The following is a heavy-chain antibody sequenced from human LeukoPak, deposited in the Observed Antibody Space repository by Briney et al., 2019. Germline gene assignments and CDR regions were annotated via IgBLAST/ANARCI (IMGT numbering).Heavy chain of an antibody. CDR3: ARGRPAAPPVSVSASFWYSGSYFDY. D-gene: IGHD1-26*01. V-gene: IGHV4-34*01. CDR1: GGSFSGYY. CDR2: INHSGST. J-gene: IGHJ4*02. Sequence: PSETLSLTCAVYGGSFSGYYRSWIRQPPGKGLEWIGEINHSGSTNYNPSLKSRVTISVDTSKNQFSLKLSSVTAADTAVYYCARGRPAAPPVSVSASFWYSGSYFDYWGQGTLVTVSS.